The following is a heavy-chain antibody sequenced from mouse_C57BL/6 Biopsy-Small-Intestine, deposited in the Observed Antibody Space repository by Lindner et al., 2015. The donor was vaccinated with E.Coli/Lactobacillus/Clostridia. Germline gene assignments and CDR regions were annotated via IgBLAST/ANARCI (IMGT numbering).Heavy chain of an antibody. V-gene: IGHV3-5*01. D-gene: IGHD2-4*01. CDR2: KYYSGSI. CDR3: ARDKSDYDGRAFDY. Sequence: VQLQESGPGLVKPSQTVFLTCTVTGISITTGNYRWSWIRQFPGNKLEWIGYKYYSGSITYNPPLTSRTTITRDTPKNQFFLEMNSLTAEDTATYYCARDKSDYDGRAFDYWGQGTTLTVSS. CDR1: GISITTGNYR. J-gene: IGHJ2*01.